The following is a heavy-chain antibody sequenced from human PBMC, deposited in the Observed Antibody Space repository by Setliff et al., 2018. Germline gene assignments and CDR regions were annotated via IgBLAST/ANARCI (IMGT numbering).Heavy chain of an antibody. CDR2: IKQDGSEK. CDR1: GFSFSIFW. Sequence: GESLRLSCAGSGFSFSIFWMSWVRQAPGKGLEWVATIKQDGSEKFYVDSVKGRFTISRDNAKNSLYLQMDSLRVEDTAMYFCARDRGGGLYDYWGRGTLVTV. CDR3: ARDRGGGLYDY. J-gene: IGHJ4*02. V-gene: IGHV3-7*01. D-gene: IGHD3-16*01.